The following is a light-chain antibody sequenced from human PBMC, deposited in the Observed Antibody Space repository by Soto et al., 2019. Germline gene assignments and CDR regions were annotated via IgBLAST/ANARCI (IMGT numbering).Light chain of an antibody. CDR1: SSDVGNSNG. V-gene: IGLV2-18*02. CDR2: DVT. CDR3: SSYTSSSTYV. J-gene: IGLJ1*01. Sequence: QSALTQPPSVSGSPGQSVAISCTGTSSDVGNSNGVSWYQQAPGTAPKLMIYDVTNRPSGVSDRFSGSKSGNTASLTISGLQAEDEADYYCSSYTSSSTYVFGTGTKLTVL.